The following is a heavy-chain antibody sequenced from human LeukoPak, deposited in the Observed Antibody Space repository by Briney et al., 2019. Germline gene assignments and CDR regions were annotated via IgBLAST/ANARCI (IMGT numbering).Heavy chain of an antibody. V-gene: IGHV3-30*04. CDR3: AELGITMIGGV. Sequence: GGSLRLSCAASGFTFSSYAMSWVRQAPGKGLEWVAVISYDGSNKYYADSVKGRFTISRDNAKNSLYLQMNSLRAEDTAVYYCAELGITMIGGVWGKGTTVTISS. D-gene: IGHD3-10*02. J-gene: IGHJ6*04. CDR2: ISYDGSNK. CDR1: GFTFSSYA.